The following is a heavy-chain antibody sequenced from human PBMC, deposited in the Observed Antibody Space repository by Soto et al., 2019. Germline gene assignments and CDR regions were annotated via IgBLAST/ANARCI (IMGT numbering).Heavy chain of an antibody. V-gene: IGHV1-18*01. Sequence: QVQLVQSGAEVKKPGASVKVSCKASGYTFTSYGISWVRQAPGQGLEWMGWISAYNGNTNYAQKLQGRVTMTTDTSTSTAYMELRSLRSDDTAVSYCAREGSVVGSSWYEGWFDPWGQGTLVTVSS. D-gene: IGHD6-13*01. CDR3: AREGSVVGSSWYEGWFDP. J-gene: IGHJ5*02. CDR1: GYTFTSYG. CDR2: ISAYNGNT.